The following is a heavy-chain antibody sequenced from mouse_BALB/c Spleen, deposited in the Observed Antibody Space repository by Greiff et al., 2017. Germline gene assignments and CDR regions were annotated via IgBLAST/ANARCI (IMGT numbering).Heavy chain of an antibody. Sequence: QVHVKQSGAELAKPGASVKMSCKASGYTFTSYWMHWVKQRPGQGLEWIGYINPSTGYTEYNQKFKDKATLTADKSSSTAYMQLSSLTSEDSAVYYCARGRDYYAMDYWGQGTSVTVSS. CDR3: ARGRDYYAMDY. V-gene: IGHV1-7*01. J-gene: IGHJ4*01. CDR1: GYTFTSYW. CDR2: INPSTGYT.